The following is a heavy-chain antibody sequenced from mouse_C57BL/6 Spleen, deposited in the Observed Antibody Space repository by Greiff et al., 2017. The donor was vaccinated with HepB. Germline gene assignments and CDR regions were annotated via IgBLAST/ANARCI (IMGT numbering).Heavy chain of an antibody. D-gene: IGHD2-3*01. Sequence: EVQLVDSGEGLVKPGGSLKLSCAASGFTFSSYAMSWVRQTPEKRLEWVAYISSGGDYIYYADTVKGRFTISRDNARNTLYLQMSSLKSEDTAMYYCTRDGGYLYYYAMDYWGQGTSVTVSS. V-gene: IGHV5-9-1*02. CDR1: GFTFSSYA. J-gene: IGHJ4*01. CDR3: TRDGGYLYYYAMDY. CDR2: ISSGGDYI.